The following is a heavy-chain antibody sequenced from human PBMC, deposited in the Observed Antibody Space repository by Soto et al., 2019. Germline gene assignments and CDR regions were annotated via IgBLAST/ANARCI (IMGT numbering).Heavy chain of an antibody. Sequence: ASVKVSCKASGYTFTGYYMHWVRQAPGQGLEWMGWINPNSGGTNYAQKFQGWVTMTRDTSISTAYMELSRLRSDDTAVYYCARGRGYCISTSCYEKNYYYGMDVWGQGTSVTVSS. CDR1: GYTFTGYY. CDR2: INPNSGGT. V-gene: IGHV1-2*04. D-gene: IGHD2-2*01. CDR3: ARGRGYCISTSCYEKNYYYGMDV. J-gene: IGHJ6*02.